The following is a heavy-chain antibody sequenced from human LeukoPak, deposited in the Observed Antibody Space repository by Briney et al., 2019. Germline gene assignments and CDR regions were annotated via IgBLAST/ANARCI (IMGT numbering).Heavy chain of an antibody. CDR2: IIPIFGTA. Sequence: ASVKVSCKASGGTFSSYAISWVRQAPGQGLEWMGGIIPIFGTANYAQKFQGRVTITADESTSTAYMELSSLRSEDTAVYYCATVLRFLEWSPLDYWGQGTLVTVSS. V-gene: IGHV1-69*13. J-gene: IGHJ4*02. D-gene: IGHD3-3*01. CDR1: GGTFSSYA. CDR3: ATVLRFLEWSPLDY.